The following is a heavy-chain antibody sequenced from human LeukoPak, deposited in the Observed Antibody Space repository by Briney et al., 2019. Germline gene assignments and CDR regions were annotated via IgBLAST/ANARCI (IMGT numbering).Heavy chain of an antibody. J-gene: IGHJ4*02. V-gene: IGHV1-24*01. D-gene: IGHD5-18*01. Sequence: GGSLRLSCAASGFTFSSYGMHWVRQAPGKGLEWMGGFDPEDGETIYAQKFQGRVTMTEDTSTGTAYMELSSLRSEDTAVYYCATVARGYSYGRYYFDYWGQGTLVTVSS. CDR2: FDPEDGET. CDR3: ATVARGYSYGRYYFDY. CDR1: GFTFSSYG.